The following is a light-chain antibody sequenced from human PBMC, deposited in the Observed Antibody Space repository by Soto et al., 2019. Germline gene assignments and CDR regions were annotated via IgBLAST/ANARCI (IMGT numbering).Light chain of an antibody. CDR2: DTS. CDR3: QQSYSSPPIA. J-gene: IGKJ5*01. Sequence: DIQMTQSPSSLSASVGDRITITCRASQSISSFLNWYQQKPGKAPKLLIYDTSSLQSGVPSRFSGSGSGTDFTLTISSLQPEDFATYYCQQSYSSPPIAFGQGTRWRL. V-gene: IGKV1-39*01. CDR1: QSISSF.